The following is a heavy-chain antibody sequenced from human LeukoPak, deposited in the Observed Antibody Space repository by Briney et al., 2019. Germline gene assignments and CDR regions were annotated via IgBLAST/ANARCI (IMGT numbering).Heavy chain of an antibody. V-gene: IGHV4-39*01. D-gene: IGHD2-15*01. J-gene: IGHJ5*02. CDR2: IYYSGNT. Sequence: SETLSLTCTVSGGSISTSSYYWARIRQPPGKGLEWIGSIYYSGNTYYNSSLESRVTISVDTSDKHFSLELTSVTAADTAVYYCPRPRSLAAPSSWFDPWGQGTLVIVSS. CDR1: GGSISTSSYY. CDR3: PRPRSLAAPSSWFDP.